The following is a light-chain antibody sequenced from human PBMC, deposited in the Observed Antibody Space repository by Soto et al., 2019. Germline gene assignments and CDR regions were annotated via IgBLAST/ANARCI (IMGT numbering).Light chain of an antibody. Sequence: QSALTQPASVSGSPGQSITISCTGTTSDVVSYNLVSWYQQHPGKAPKLMIYEGSKWPSGVSNRFSGSKSGNTASLTISGLQAEDEADYYCCSYAGSIVVFGGGTKVTVL. J-gene: IGLJ2*01. CDR3: CSYAGSIVV. CDR2: EGS. V-gene: IGLV2-23*01. CDR1: TSDVVSYNL.